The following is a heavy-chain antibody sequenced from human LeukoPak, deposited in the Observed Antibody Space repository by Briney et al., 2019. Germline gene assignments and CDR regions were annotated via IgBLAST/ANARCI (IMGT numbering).Heavy chain of an antibody. J-gene: IGHJ4*02. D-gene: IGHD6-6*01. CDR2: INHSGST. V-gene: IGHV4-34*01. CDR1: GGSFSGYY. CDR3: ARVPGVAARPSVDY. Sequence: SETLSLTCAVYGGSFSGYYWSWIRQPPGKGLEWIGEINHSGSTNYNPSLKSRVTISGETSKNQFSLKLSSVTAADTAVYYCARVPGVAARPSVDYWGQGTLVTVSS.